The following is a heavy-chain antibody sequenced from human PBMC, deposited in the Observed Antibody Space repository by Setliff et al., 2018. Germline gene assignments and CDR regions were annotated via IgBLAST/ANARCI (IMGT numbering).Heavy chain of an antibody. Sequence: ASVKVSCKASGGTFSSYAISWVRQAPGQGLEWMGWMNPNSGNTGYAQKFQGRVTMTRNTSISTAYMELSSLRSEDTAVYYCARPPNPDYDSSGYYYVDYYYYMDVWGKGTTVTVSS. CDR1: GGTFSSYA. J-gene: IGHJ6*03. D-gene: IGHD3-22*01. CDR2: MNPNSGNT. V-gene: IGHV1-8*02. CDR3: ARPPNPDYDSSGYYYVDYYYYMDV.